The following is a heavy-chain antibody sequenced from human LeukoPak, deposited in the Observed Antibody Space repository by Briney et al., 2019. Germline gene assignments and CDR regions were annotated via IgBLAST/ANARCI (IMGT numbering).Heavy chain of an antibody. J-gene: IGHJ4*02. CDR3: AKNTIYDFWSGLRRYYFDY. V-gene: IGHV4-34*01. Sequence: PSETLSLTCNVSGVSISSYYWSWIRQPPGKGLEWIGEINHSGSTNYNPSLKSRVTISVDTSKNQFSLKLSSVTAADTAVYYCAKNTIYDFWSGLRRYYFDYWGQGTLVTVSS. CDR1: GVSISSYY. D-gene: IGHD3-3*01. CDR2: INHSGST.